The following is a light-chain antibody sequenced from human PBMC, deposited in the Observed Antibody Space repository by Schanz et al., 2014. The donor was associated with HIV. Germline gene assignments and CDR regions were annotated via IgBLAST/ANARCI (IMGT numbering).Light chain of an antibody. Sequence: EIVMTQSPGTLSVSPGERATLSCRASQSVSSSYLAWYQQKPGQAPRLLIFGASTRATGIPDRFSGSGSGXDFTLTISSLEPEDFAVYYCQQRSNWPLTFGGGTKVEIK. CDR3: QQRSNWPLT. CDR1: QSVSSSY. J-gene: IGKJ4*01. CDR2: GAS. V-gene: IGKV3D-20*02.